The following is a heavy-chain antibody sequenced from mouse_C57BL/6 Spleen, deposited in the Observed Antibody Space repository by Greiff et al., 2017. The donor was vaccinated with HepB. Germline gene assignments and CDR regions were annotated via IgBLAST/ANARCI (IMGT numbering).Heavy chain of an antibody. CDR3: ARGGSSFDY. CDR2: IYPGDGDT. V-gene: IGHV1-82*01. J-gene: IGHJ2*01. Sequence: VQRVESGPELVKPGASVKISCKASGYAFSSSWMNWVKQRPGKGLEWIGRIYPGDGDTNYNGKFKGKATLTADKSSSTAYMQLSSLTSEDSAVYFCARGGSSFDYWGQGTTLTVSS. CDR1: GYAFSSSW. D-gene: IGHD1-1*01.